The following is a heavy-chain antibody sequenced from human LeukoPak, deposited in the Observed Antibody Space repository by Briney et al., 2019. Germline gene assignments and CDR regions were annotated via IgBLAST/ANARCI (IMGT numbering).Heavy chain of an antibody. CDR1: GFTFSSSS. V-gene: IGHV3-23*01. D-gene: IGHD6-19*01. CDR2: ISGSGGST. J-gene: IGHJ4*02. CDR3: ASWQGYNSGWYGVDY. Sequence: GGSLRLSCAASGFTFSSSSMSWVRQAPGKGLEWVSAISGSGGSTYYADSVKGRFTISRDNSKNTLYLQMNSERAEDTAVYYCASWQGYNSGWYGVDYWGQGTLVTVSS.